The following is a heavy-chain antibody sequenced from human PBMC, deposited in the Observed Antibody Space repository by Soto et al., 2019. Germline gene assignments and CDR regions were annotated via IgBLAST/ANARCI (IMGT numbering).Heavy chain of an antibody. CDR1: GGSISSGGYS. CDR2: MYHSGST. CDR3: ARSMFYSDGINYSPFEY. D-gene: IGHD3-22*01. V-gene: IGHV4-30-2*01. J-gene: IGHJ4*02. Sequence: SETLSLTCAVSGGSISSGGYSWSWIRQPPGKGLEWIGYMYHSGSTYYNPSLKSRVTISIDASKNQFSLRLSSVTAADTAVYYCARSMFYSDGINYSPFEYWGQGTLVTVSS.